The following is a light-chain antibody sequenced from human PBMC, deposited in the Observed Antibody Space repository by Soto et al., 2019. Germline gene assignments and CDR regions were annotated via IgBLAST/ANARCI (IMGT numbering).Light chain of an antibody. CDR3: QHYCNSPRC. CDR2: GSS. V-gene: IGKV3-20*01. Sequence: EIALTQSPGTLTLSPGERVTLACRASQSARSRYLAWYQQKPGQAPRLALYGSSSRATAIQDRFSGTGSGSDFTLSISRLLPDDLAVDFCQHYCNSPRCFGQGTKLYIK. J-gene: IGKJ2*03. CDR1: QSARSRY.